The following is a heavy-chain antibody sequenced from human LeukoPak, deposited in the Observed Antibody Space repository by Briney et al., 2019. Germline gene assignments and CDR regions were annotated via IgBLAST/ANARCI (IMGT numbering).Heavy chain of an antibody. J-gene: IGHJ4*02. Sequence: GGSLRLSCTVSGFTFDDYGMSWVRQAPGKGLEWVSFIYSGGSTYYTDSVKGRFTISRDNSKNTLYLQMNSLRAEDTAVYYCARRAGDYSHPYDYWGQGILVTVSS. D-gene: IGHD3-22*01. V-gene: IGHV3-53*01. CDR3: ARRAGDYSHPYDY. CDR1: GFTFDDYG. CDR2: IYSGGST.